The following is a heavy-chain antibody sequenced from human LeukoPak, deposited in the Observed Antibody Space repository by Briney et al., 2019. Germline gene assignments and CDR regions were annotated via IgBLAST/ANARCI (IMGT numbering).Heavy chain of an antibody. CDR1: GGSISSSSYY. J-gene: IGHJ4*02. CDR3: ARAVRYLDWPAHFDY. D-gene: IGHD3-9*01. V-gene: IGHV4-39*01. CDR2: IYYSGST. Sequence: KPSETLSLTCTVSGGSISSSSYYWGWIRQPPGKGLEWIGSIYYSGSTYYNPSLKSPVTISVDTSKNQFSLKLSSVTAADTAVYYCARAVRYLDWPAHFDYWGQGTLVTVSS.